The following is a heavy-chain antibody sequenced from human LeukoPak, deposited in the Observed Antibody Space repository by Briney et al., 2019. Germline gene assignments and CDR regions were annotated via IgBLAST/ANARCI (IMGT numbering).Heavy chain of an antibody. V-gene: IGHV3-53*01. CDR3: AKQPIQPWFFDY. CDR1: GFTVSSNY. J-gene: IGHJ4*02. CDR2: IYRGGST. Sequence: GGSLRLSCAASGFTVSSNYMSWVRQAPGKGLEWVSVIYRGGSTSYADSVKGQFTISRDNSKNTLYLQMNSLRAEDTAVYYCAKQPIQPWFFDYWGQGTLVTVSS. D-gene: IGHD5-18*01.